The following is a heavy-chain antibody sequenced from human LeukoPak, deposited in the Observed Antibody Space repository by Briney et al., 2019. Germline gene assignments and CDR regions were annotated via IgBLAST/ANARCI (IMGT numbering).Heavy chain of an antibody. V-gene: IGHV1-8*01. Sequence: ASVKVSCKASGYTFTSYDINWVGQATGPGLEWMGWMNPNSGNTGYAQKFQGRVTMTRNTSISTAYMELSSLRSDDTAVYYCARPRHYYYGMDVWGQGTTVTVSS. CDR2: MNPNSGNT. CDR3: ARPRHYYYGMDV. J-gene: IGHJ6*02. CDR1: GYTFTSYD.